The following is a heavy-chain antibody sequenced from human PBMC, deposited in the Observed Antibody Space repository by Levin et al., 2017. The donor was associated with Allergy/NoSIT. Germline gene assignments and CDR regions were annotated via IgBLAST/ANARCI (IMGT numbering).Heavy chain of an antibody. D-gene: IGHD4-17*01. CDR2: IYPGDSDT. CDR3: ARGTDYGDSFDYGMDV. J-gene: IGHJ6*02. V-gene: IGHV5-51*01. CDR1: GYSFTRYW. Sequence: GESLKISCKGSGYSFTRYWIGWVRQTPGKGLEWMGIIYPGDSDTRNSPSFQGQVTVSADKSISTAYLQWSSLKASDTAMYYCARGTDYGDSFDYGMDVWGQGTTVTVSS.